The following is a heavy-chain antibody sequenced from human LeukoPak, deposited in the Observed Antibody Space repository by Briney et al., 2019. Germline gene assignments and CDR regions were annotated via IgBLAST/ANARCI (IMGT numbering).Heavy chain of an antibody. CDR2: ISSSGNAI. CDR3: SGRGAHDYFDY. D-gene: IGHD3-10*01. J-gene: IGHJ4*02. Sequence: GGSLRLSCAASGFTFRSYEMNWVRQAPGKGLEWVSYISSSGNAIYYADSVKGRFTISRDNAKNSLYLHMSSLRAEDTAVYYCSGRGAHDYFDYWGQGTPVTVSS. CDR1: GFTFRSYE. V-gene: IGHV3-48*03.